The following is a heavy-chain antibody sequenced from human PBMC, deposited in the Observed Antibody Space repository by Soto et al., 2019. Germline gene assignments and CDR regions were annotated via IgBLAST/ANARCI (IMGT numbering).Heavy chain of an antibody. D-gene: IGHD3-10*01. Sequence: QVQLVQSGTEVKKPGSSVKVSCKASGDTFSFYTINWVRQAPGLGLEWVGRINPIVSMSNYAQKFQGRVSMTAGKSTGSAYRELGSLRSDDTAMYFCAARYGSGYRAFDYWGQGALVIVSS. CDR3: AARYGSGYRAFDY. CDR1: GDTFSFYT. V-gene: IGHV1-69*02. CDR2: INPIVSMS. J-gene: IGHJ4*02.